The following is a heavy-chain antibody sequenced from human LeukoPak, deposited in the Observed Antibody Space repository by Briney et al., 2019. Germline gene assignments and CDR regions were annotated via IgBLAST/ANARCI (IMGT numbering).Heavy chain of an antibody. CDR1: GYTFTSYD. CDR2: MNPNSGNT. CDR3: ARKRITIFGVPKSWFDP. D-gene: IGHD3-3*01. Sequence: ASVEVSCKASGYTFTSYDINWVRQATGQGLEWMGWMNPNSGNTGYAQKFQGRVTMTRNTSISTAYMELSSLRSEDTAVYYCARKRITIFGVPKSWFDPWGQGTLVTVSS. V-gene: IGHV1-8*01. J-gene: IGHJ5*02.